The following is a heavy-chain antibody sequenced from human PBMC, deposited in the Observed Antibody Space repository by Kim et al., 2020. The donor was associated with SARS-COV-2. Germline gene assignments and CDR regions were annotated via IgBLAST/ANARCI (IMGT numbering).Heavy chain of an antibody. D-gene: IGHD3-22*01. CDR2: LSGSGAGST. V-gene: IGHV3-23*01. Sequence: GGSLRLSCAASGFTFSSYAMSWVRQAPGKGLEWVSTLSGSGAGSTYYADSVKGRFTITRENSKNTLYLHMNSLRAEDTAIYYCAKAAMSYSYGSSGFYWG. CDR1: GFTFSSYA. CDR3: AKAAMSYSYGSSGFY. J-gene: IGHJ4*01.